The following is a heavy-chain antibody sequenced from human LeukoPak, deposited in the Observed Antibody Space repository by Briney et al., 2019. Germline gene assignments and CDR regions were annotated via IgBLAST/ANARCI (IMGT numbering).Heavy chain of an antibody. D-gene: IGHD3-22*01. Sequence: VASVKVSCKASGYTFTSYYIHWVRQAPGQGLEWMGIINPSGGSTNYAQKFQDRVTMTRDMSTSTAYMELRSLRSDDTAVYYCARDPRKYYYDSSGYYSFDYWGQGTLVTVSS. V-gene: IGHV1-46*01. CDR2: INPSGGST. CDR3: ARDPRKYYYDSSGYYSFDY. CDR1: GYTFTSYY. J-gene: IGHJ4*02.